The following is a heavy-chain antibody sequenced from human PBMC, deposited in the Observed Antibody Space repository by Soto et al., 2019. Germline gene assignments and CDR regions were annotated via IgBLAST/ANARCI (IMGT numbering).Heavy chain of an antibody. CDR1: GFTFSSYA. Sequence: GSLRLSCASSGFTFSSYARSWVRQAPGKGLEWVSAISGSGGSTYYADSVKGRFTISRDNSKNTLYLQMNSLRAEDTAVYYCAKDLSGIVVVPAAIDPFSDYWGQGTLVTVSS. V-gene: IGHV3-23*01. CDR2: ISGSGGST. D-gene: IGHD2-2*02. CDR3: AKDLSGIVVVPAAIDPFSDY. J-gene: IGHJ4*02.